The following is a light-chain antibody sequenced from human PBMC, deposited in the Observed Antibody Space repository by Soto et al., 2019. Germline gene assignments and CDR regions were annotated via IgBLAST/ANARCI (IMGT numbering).Light chain of an antibody. CDR1: QTISRW. CDR3: QHYDSLRLT. CDR2: TAS. J-gene: IGKJ4*01. Sequence: DIQITQSPSTLSGSVGDRVTITCPASQTISRWLAWYQQRPGKAPKLLISTASTSKSGVPSRFSGSGSGTPYTFTISSLQPEDIATYYCQHYDSLRLTFGGGTKGDIK. V-gene: IGKV1-5*03.